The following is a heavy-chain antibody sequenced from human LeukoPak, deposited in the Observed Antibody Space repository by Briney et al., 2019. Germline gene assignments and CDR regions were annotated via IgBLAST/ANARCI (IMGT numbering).Heavy chain of an antibody. D-gene: IGHD3-10*01. CDR1: GFTFSDYP. CDR3: ARDHYGSSGDY. V-gene: IGHV3-30-3*01. J-gene: IGHJ4*02. Sequence: GGSLRLSCAASGFTFSDYPLHWVRQAPGKGLEWVAVISYDGTNKYYADSVKGRFTISRDSSKNTLYLQMNSLRAEDTAMYYCARDHYGSSGDYWGQGTLVTVSS. CDR2: ISYDGTNK.